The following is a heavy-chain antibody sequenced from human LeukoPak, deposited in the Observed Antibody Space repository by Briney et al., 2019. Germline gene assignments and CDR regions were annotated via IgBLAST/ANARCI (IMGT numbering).Heavy chain of an antibody. CDR3: ARGVYDSSGRFDY. D-gene: IGHD3-22*01. V-gene: IGHV4-59*01. CDR1: GGSISSYY. Sequence: SETLSLTCTVSGGSISSYYWSWIRQPPGKGLEWIGYIYYSGSTKYNPSLKSRVTISVDTSKNQFSLKLSSVTAADTAVYYCARGVYDSSGRFDYWGQGTLVTVSS. CDR2: IYYSGST. J-gene: IGHJ4*02.